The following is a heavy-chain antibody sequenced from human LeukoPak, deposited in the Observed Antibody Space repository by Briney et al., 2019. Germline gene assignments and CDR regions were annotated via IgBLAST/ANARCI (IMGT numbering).Heavy chain of an antibody. V-gene: IGHV3-23*01. CDR2: ISGSGGRT. D-gene: IGHD1-26*01. CDR3: ARDRIGQYSGSYYGFDY. Sequence: PGGSLRLSCAASGFTFSSHGMNWVRQAPGKGLEWVSGISGSGGRTYYADSVKGRFTISRDNAKNSLYLQMNSLRAEDTAVYYCARDRIGQYSGSYYGFDYWGQGTLVTVSS. J-gene: IGHJ4*02. CDR1: GFTFSSHG.